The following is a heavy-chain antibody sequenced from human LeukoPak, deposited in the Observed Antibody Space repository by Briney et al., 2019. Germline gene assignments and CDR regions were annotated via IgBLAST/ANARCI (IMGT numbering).Heavy chain of an antibody. J-gene: IGHJ5*02. Sequence: GRSLRLSCAASGCTFSSFAMHWVRQAPGKGLEWVADIWYNGSNKYYAESVKGRFTISRDNSRNTLYLQMKSLRAEDTAVYYCSRGGYGDYNNWFDPWGQGTLVIVSS. V-gene: IGHV3-33*01. CDR3: SRGGYGDYNNWFDP. CDR1: GCTFSSFA. D-gene: IGHD4-17*01. CDR2: IWYNGSNK.